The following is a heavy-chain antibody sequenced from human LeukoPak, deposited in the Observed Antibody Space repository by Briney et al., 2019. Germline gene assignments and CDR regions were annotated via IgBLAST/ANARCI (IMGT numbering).Heavy chain of an antibody. J-gene: IGHJ3*02. Sequence: SGGSLRLSCAASGFTFSSYWMHWVRQAPGKGLVWVSRINTDGSSTSYADSVKGRFTISRDNAKNTLYLQMNSLRAEDTAVYYCARDPGTTENDAFDIWGQGTTVTVSS. V-gene: IGHV3-74*01. CDR2: INTDGSST. D-gene: IGHD1-7*01. CDR1: GFTFSSYW. CDR3: ARDPGTTENDAFDI.